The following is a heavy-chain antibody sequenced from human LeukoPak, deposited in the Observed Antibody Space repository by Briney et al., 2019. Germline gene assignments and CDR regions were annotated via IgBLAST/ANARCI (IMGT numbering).Heavy chain of an antibody. CDR2: INGRGDDT. CDR1: SGFA. Sequence: GGSLRLSCAAFSGFAMSWVRQAPGKRLEWVSAINGRGDDTYYSDSVKGRFTISRDNSNNTLYLQMNSLRADDTAVYYCAKGHRESSSFFDSWGQGIPVTVSS. J-gene: IGHJ4*02. V-gene: IGHV3-23*01. CDR3: AKGHRESSSFFDS.